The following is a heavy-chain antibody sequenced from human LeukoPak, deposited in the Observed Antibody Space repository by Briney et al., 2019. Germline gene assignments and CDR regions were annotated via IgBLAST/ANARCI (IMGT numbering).Heavy chain of an antibody. V-gene: IGHV1-2*02. CDR1: GYTFTDYY. D-gene: IGHD3-3*01. CDR3: SRSGGTYYVDN. CDR2: INSNSGGT. Sequence: ASVKVSCKASGYTFTDYYMHWVRQAPGQGLEWMGWINSNSGGTNYAQNFQGRVTMTRDTSITTAYMELNSLRSDDTAVYFCSRSGGTYYVDNWGQGTLVTVSS. J-gene: IGHJ4*02.